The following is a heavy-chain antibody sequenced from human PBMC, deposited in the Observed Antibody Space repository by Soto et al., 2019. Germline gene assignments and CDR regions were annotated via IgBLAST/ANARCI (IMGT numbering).Heavy chain of an antibody. V-gene: IGHV3-23*01. CDR3: AKRRGAGGHFDY. CDR2: VSIGGST. CDR1: GFTFSSYA. D-gene: IGHD2-15*01. Sequence: VQLLESGGGLVQPEGSLRLSCAASGFTFSSYAMGWVRQGPGKGLEWVAVVSIGGSTHYADSVRGRFTISRDNSKNTLSLQMNSLTAEDTVVYFCAKRRGAGGHFDYWGQGALVTVSS. J-gene: IGHJ4*02.